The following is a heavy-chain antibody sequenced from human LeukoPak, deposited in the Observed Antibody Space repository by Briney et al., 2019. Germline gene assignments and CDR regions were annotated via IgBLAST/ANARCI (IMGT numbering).Heavy chain of an antibody. J-gene: IGHJ6*02. CDR3: ARLPLYCINGVCYRPRDYNYHGMDV. V-gene: IGHV4-59*01. CDR1: GGSISSYY. D-gene: IGHD2-8*01. Sequence: SETLSLTCTVSGGSISSYYWSWIRQPPGKGLEWIGYIYYSGSTNYNPSLESRVTISVDTSKNQLSLKLNSVTAADTAVYYCARLPLYCINGVCYRPRDYNYHGMDVWGQGTTVTVSS. CDR2: IYYSGST.